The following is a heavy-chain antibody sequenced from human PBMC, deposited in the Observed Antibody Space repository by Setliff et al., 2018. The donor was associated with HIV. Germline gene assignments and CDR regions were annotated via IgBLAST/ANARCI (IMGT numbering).Heavy chain of an antibody. CDR1: GGSFSAYS. CDR3: ARGSTGYSSIWYRNGLTYYYYIDV. Sequence: SQTLSLTCVVYGGSFSAYSWTWVRQPPGKGLEWIGEINHSGSTNYNPSLKSRVAMSVDTSKNQFSLKLDSVTAADTGVYYCARGSTGYSSIWYRNGLTYYYYIDVWGKGTKVTVSS. D-gene: IGHD6-13*01. J-gene: IGHJ6*03. CDR2: INHSGST. V-gene: IGHV4-34*01.